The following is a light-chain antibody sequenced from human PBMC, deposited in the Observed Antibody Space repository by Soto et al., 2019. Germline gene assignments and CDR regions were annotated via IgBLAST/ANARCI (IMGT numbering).Light chain of an antibody. V-gene: IGKV3-15*01. CDR3: LQYSTWPRT. J-gene: IGKJ1*01. CDR1: QSVSNY. Sequence: EIVMTQSPATLSVSPGERATLSCRASQSVSNYLSWYQQKPGQAPRLLILGASTRAIGVPAIVSGSGSGTEFTLTISSLQSEDFAIYYCLQYSTWPRTFGQGTKVEIK. CDR2: GAS.